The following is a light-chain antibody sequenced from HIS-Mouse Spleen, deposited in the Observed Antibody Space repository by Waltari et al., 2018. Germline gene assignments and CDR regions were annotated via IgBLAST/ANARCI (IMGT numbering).Light chain of an antibody. V-gene: IGKV3-20*01. CDR2: GAS. Sequence: DIVLTQYPGTMPLSPGESANLSCRASQSVSSNYLAWYQQKPGQAHRLLIYGASRRATGIPDRFSGSGSGTYFTLTISRLEPEDFAVYYCQQYGSSPFTFGPGTKVDIK. CDR1: QSVSSNY. CDR3: QQYGSSPFT. J-gene: IGKJ3*01.